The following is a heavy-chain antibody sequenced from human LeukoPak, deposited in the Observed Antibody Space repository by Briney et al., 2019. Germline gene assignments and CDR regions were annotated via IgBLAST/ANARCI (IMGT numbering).Heavy chain of an antibody. J-gene: IGHJ6*02. D-gene: IGHD2-2*01. CDR2: INPNSGGT. CDR1: GYTFTDYY. V-gene: IGHV1-2*02. CDR3: ARDHCTRNSCYEDLYYGMDV. Sequence: ASVKVSCKASGYTFTDYYVHWVRQAPGQGLEWMGWINPNSGGTEYAQKFQGRVTMTRDTSISTAYMGLSWLGSDDTAMYYCARDHCTRNSCYEDLYYGMDVWGQGTTVTVSS.